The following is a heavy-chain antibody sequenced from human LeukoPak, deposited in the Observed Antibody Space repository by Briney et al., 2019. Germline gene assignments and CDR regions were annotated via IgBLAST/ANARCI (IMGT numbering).Heavy chain of an antibody. CDR3: ARSGSHNYYYYGMDV. J-gene: IGHJ6*02. V-gene: IGHV1-18*01. D-gene: IGHD1-26*01. CDR1: GYTFTNYG. Sequence: ASVKVSCKASGYTFTNYGISWVRQAPGQGLEWMGWISAYNGNTKYAQKFQSRVTMTTATSTNTVNMELRSLRSDDTAVFYCARSGSHNYYYYGMDVWGQGTTVIVSS. CDR2: ISAYNGNT.